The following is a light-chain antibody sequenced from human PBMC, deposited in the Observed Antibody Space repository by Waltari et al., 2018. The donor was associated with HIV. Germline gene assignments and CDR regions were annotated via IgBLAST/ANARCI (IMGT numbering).Light chain of an antibody. Sequence: SYVLTQPPSVSVAPGQTARITCEGNNIGSQRVHWYQQRSGQAPALVVHDDSDRPSGIPERFSGSNSGNTATLTISRVEAGDEADYYCQVWHSNSDHVVFGGGTKLTVL. J-gene: IGLJ2*01. CDR2: DDS. V-gene: IGLV3-21*02. CDR1: NIGSQR. CDR3: QVWHSNSDHVV.